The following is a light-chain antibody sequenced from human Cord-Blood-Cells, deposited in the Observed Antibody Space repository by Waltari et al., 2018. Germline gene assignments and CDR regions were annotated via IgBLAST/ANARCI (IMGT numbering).Light chain of an antibody. CDR3: QQYGSSYT. J-gene: IGKJ2*01. CDR1: QSVSSSY. V-gene: IGKV3-20*01. CDR2: GAS. Sequence: GTLSLSPGERATLSCRASQSVSSSYLAWYQQKPGQAPRLLIYGASSRATGIPDRFSGSGSGTDFTLTISRLEPEDFAVYYCQQYGSSYTFGQGTKLEIK.